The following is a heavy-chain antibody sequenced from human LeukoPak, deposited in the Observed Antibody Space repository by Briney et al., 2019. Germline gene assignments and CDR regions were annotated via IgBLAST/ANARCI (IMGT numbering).Heavy chain of an antibody. CDR3: TTGPPPAWELLDY. J-gene: IGHJ4*02. V-gene: IGHV3-15*01. CDR1: GFTFSNAW. CDR2: IKSKTDGGAA. D-gene: IGHD1-26*01. Sequence: GGSLRLSCAASGFTFSNAWMTWVRQAPGKGLEWVGRIKSKTDGGAADYAAPVKGRFTISRDDSKNTLYLQMDSLKTEDTAVYYCTTGPPPAWELLDYWGQGTLVTVSS.